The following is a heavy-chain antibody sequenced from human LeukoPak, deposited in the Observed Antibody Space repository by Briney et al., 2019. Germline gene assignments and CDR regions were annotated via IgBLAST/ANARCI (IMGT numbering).Heavy chain of an antibody. CDR3: AKGPGYRSTWYRGPFDN. CDR1: GFTFSTYG. J-gene: IGHJ4*02. Sequence: PGGSLRLSCAASGFTFSTYGMHWVRQAPGKGLEWVAVISFDVNNKDYADSVKGRFTISRDNSKNTLYLQMNSLTAEDTALYFCAKGPGYRSTWYRGPFDNWGQGILVTVSS. D-gene: IGHD6-13*01. V-gene: IGHV3-30*18. CDR2: ISFDVNNK.